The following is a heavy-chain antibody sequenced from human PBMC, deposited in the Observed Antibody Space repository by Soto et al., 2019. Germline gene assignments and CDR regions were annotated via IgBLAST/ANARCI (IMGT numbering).Heavy chain of an antibody. Sequence: PSETLSLTCAVSGGSISSSNWWSWVRQPPGKGLEWIGEIYHSGSTNYNPSLKSRVTISVDKSKNQFSLKLSSVTAADTAVYYCARGGYYDITGYYYYGMDVWGQGTTVTVPS. CDR2: IYHSGST. J-gene: IGHJ6*02. CDR3: ARGGYYDITGYYYYGMDV. D-gene: IGHD3-9*01. V-gene: IGHV4-4*02. CDR1: GGSISSSNW.